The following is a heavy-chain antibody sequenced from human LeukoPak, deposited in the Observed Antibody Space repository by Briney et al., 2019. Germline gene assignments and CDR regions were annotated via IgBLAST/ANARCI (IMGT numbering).Heavy chain of an antibody. CDR2: ISYDGSNK. D-gene: IGHD6-13*01. CDR1: GFTFSNHG. J-gene: IGHJ6*03. Sequence: GRSLRLSCAASGFTFSNHGMHWVRQAPGKGLECVAVISYDGSNKYYADSVKGRFTISRDNAKNTLYLQMNSLGAEDTAVYYCAKDSSSWSYYMDVWGKGTTVTVSS. V-gene: IGHV3-30*18. CDR3: AKDSSSWSYYMDV.